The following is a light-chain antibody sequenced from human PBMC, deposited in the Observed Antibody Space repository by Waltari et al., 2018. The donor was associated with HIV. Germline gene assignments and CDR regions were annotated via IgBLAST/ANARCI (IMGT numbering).Light chain of an antibody. V-gene: IGLV1-47*01. CDR1: NSNIGSNY. CDR2: RNN. Sequence: QSVLTQPPSASGTPGQRVTISCSGSNSNIGSNYVYWYKQLPGTTPKPLIYRNNQRPSGVPDRFSGSKSDTSASLAISGLRSEDEGDYFCAAWDDSLSSGMFGGGTRLTVL. CDR3: AAWDDSLSSGM. J-gene: IGLJ3*02.